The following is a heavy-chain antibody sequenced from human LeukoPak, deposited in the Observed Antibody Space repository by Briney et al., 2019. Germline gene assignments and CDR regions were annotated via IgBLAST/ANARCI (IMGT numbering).Heavy chain of an antibody. D-gene: IGHD3-3*02. CDR2: IWYDGGNK. V-gene: IGHV3-30-3*01. CDR3: ARDSALASISVLPSYYMDV. CDR1: GFTFSSYA. J-gene: IGHJ6*04. Sequence: GGSLRLSCAASGFTFSSYAMHWVRQAPGKGLEWVAAIWYDGGNKYYADSAKGRFTISRDNSKNALYLQMNSLRVEDTAVYHCARDSALASISVLPSYYMDVWGKGTTVTVSS.